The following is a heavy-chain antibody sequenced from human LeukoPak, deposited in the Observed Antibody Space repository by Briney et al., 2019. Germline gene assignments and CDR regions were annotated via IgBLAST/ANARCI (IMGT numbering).Heavy chain of an antibody. V-gene: IGHV4-34*01. D-gene: IGHD3-3*01. CDR2: INHSGST. Sequence: SETLSLTCAVYGGSFSGYYWSWIRQPPGKGLEWIGEINHSGSTNYNPSLKSRVTISVDTSKNQFSLKLSSVTAADTAVYYCARVRGDLWSGYYGPYYYGMDVWGQGTTVTVSS. CDR1: GGSFSGYY. CDR3: ARVRGDLWSGYYGPYYYGMDV. J-gene: IGHJ6*02.